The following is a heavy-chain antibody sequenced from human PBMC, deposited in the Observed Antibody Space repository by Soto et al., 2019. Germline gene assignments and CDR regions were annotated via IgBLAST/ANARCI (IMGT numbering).Heavy chain of an antibody. D-gene: IGHD3-9*01. Sequence: GGSLRLSCAASGFTFSNHWMHWVRQAPGKGLVWVSRINSDGSSTGYADSVKGRFTISRDNAKNTLSLQMNSLRAEDTAVYYCAKDRMYYDILTGFYYYYYMDVWGKGTTVTVSS. CDR1: GFTFSNHW. CDR3: AKDRMYYDILTGFYYYYYMDV. J-gene: IGHJ6*03. V-gene: IGHV3-74*01. CDR2: INSDGSST.